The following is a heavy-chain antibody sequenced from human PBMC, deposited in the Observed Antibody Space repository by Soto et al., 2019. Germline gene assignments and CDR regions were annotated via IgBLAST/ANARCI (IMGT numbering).Heavy chain of an antibody. CDR2: IRSKANNYAT. V-gene: IGHV3-73*01. CDR3: TAADVGPGWFDP. Sequence: EVQLVESEGGLVQPAGSLKLSCAASGFSFSGSPMYWVRQASGKGLEWVGRIRSKANNYATAYAASVKGRFTISRDYSKNTAYLQMNSLKTEDTAVYYCTAADVGPGWFDPWGQGTLVTVSS. CDR1: GFSFSGSP. J-gene: IGHJ5*02. D-gene: IGHD6-13*01.